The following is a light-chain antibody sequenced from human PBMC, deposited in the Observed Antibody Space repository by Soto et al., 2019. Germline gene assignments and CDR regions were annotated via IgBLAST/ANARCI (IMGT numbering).Light chain of an antibody. CDR1: QSISNW. J-gene: IGKJ2*01. V-gene: IGKV1-5*03. CDR2: KAS. Sequence: DIQMTQSPSTLSASVGDRVTITCRASQSISNWLAWYQQKPGKGPKVLIYKASSLESGVPSRFSGSGSGTEFTLTISSLQPDDFATYYCQQYNSYSYTFGQGTKLEIK. CDR3: QQYNSYSYT.